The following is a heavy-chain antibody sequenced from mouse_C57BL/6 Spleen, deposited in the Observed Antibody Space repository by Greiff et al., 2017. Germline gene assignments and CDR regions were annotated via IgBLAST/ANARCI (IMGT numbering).Heavy chain of an antibody. D-gene: IGHD1-1*01. J-gene: IGHJ3*01. Sequence: VQGVESGAELVRPGASVTLSCKASGYTFTDYEMHWVKQTPVHGLEWIGAIDPETGGTAYNQKFKGKAILTADKSSSTAYMELRSLTSEDSAVYYCTRRDYGSSSAWFAYWGQGTLVTVSA. V-gene: IGHV1-15*01. CDR2: IDPETGGT. CDR1: GYTFTDYE. CDR3: TRRDYGSSSAWFAY.